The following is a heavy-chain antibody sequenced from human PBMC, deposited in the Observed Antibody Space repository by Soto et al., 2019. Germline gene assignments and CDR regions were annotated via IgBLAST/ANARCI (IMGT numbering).Heavy chain of an antibody. CDR1: GFTFSRYR. V-gene: IGHV3-21*01. CDR2: ISTSSSYI. D-gene: IGHD1-26*01. Sequence: EVQLVESGGGLVKPAGSLRLSCAASGFTFSRYRMNWVRQAPGKGLEWVSSISTSSSYIYYADSVKGRFTISRDNAKNSLYLQMNSLRAEDTAVYFCVRDHSVLWEPDQYFQRWGQGTLGTFSS. CDR3: VRDHSVLWEPDQYFQR. J-gene: IGHJ1*01.